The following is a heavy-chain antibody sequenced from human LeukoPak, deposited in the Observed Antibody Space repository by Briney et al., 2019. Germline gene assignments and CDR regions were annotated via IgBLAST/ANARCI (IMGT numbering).Heavy chain of an antibody. CDR1: GYSFTTYW. CDR2: VYPGDSDT. J-gene: IGHJ4*02. D-gene: IGHD4-11*01. CDR3: AREPTVTTSVWGY. Sequence: GESLKISCKGSGYSFTTYWIGWVRQMPGKGLEWVGIVYPGDSDTRYRPSFQGQVHISADKYISTAYQQWSSLKASDTAMYYCAREPTVTTSVWGYWGQGTLVTVSS. V-gene: IGHV5-51*01.